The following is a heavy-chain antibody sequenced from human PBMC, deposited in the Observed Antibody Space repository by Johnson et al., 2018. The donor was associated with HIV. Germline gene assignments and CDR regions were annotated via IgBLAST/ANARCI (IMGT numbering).Heavy chain of an antibody. CDR2: ISHDGSDK. J-gene: IGHJ3*02. V-gene: IGHV3-30*18. Sequence: QVQLVESGGGLVQPGGSLRLSCVGSGFSFSDHFMDWVRQAPGRGLEWVALISHDGSDKYYADSVKGRVTISRDDSKNTLYLRLNSLRPEDSAVYYCAKDVSVVTPSGSFDIWGQGTRVTVSS. CDR3: AKDVSVVTPSGSFDI. D-gene: IGHD4-23*01. CDR1: GFSFSDHF.